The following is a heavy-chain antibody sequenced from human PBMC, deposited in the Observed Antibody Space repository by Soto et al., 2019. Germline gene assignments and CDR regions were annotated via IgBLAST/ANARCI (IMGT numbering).Heavy chain of an antibody. J-gene: IGHJ5*02. D-gene: IGHD3-22*01. CDR1: GYSISSGDY. CDR3: SKVGPWVPYHYDSSPYTFETWFDP. Sequence: PSETRSLTCAVSGYSISSGDYWGWLRQPPGKGLEWIGSIYHGGSTYYNPSLNTRLTLFIDTTNNPASLIHNPVTAPDTAVYYCSKVGPWVPYHYDSSPYTFETWFDPWGQGTTVTVSS. CDR2: IYHGGST. V-gene: IGHV4-38-2*01.